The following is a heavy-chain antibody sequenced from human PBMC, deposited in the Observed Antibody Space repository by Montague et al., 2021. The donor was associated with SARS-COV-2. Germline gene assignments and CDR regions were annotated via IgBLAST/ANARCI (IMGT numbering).Heavy chain of an antibody. CDR1: GGSFSGYY. V-gene: IGHV4-34*01. CDR3: ARGRPYFYASGSDYAPPRWFDP. CDR2: INHSGST. Sequence: SETLSLTCAVYGGSFSGYYWSWIRQPPGKGLEWIGEINHSGSTNYNPSLKSRVTMSVDTSKNQFSLKLSSVTAADTAVYYCARGRPYFYASGSDYAPPRWFDPWGQGTLVTVSS. J-gene: IGHJ5*02. D-gene: IGHD3-10*01.